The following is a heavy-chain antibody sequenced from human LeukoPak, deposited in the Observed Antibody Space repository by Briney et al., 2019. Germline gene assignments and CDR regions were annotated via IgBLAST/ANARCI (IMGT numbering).Heavy chain of an antibody. V-gene: IGHV3-7*01. CDR3: ASFLWFGDISFDP. J-gene: IGHJ5*02. Sequence: GGSLRLSCAASGFTFSSYWMSWVRQAPGKGLEWVANIKQDGSEKYYVDSVKGRFTISRDNAKNSPYLQMNSLRAEDTAVYYCASFLWFGDISFDPWGQGTLVTVSS. D-gene: IGHD3-10*01. CDR1: GFTFSSYW. CDR2: IKQDGSEK.